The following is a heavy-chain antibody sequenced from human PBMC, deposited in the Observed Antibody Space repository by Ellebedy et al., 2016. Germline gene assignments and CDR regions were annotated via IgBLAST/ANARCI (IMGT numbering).Heavy chain of an antibody. CDR3: ARGSRITMVRGVSPFDY. Sequence: ASVKVSCKASGYTFTGYYMHWVRRAPGQGLEWMGWINPNSGGTNYAQKFQGWVTMTRDTSISTAYMELSRLRSDDTAVYYCARGSRITMVRGVSPFDYWGQGTLVTVSS. CDR1: GYTFTGYY. CDR2: INPNSGGT. J-gene: IGHJ4*02. D-gene: IGHD3-10*01. V-gene: IGHV1-2*04.